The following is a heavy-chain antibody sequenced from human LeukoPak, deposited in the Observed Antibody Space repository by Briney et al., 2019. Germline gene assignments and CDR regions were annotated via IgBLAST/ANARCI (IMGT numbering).Heavy chain of an antibody. D-gene: IGHD6-19*01. J-gene: IGHJ3*02. V-gene: IGHV1-2*02. Sequence: ASVKVSCKASGYTFTGYYMHWVRQAPGQGLEWMGWINPNSGGTNYAQKFQGRVTMTRDTSISTAYMELSRLRSDDTAVYYCASGVGKQWLVSPTDDDAFDIRGQGTMVTVSS. CDR1: GYTFTGYY. CDR3: ASGVGKQWLVSPTDDDAFDI. CDR2: INPNSGGT.